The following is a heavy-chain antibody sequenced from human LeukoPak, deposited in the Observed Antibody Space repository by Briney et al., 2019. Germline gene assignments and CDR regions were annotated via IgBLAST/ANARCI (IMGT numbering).Heavy chain of an antibody. CDR3: ARDRGFSGNQYFDF. CDR2: ISHGGST. D-gene: IGHD5-12*01. CDR1: GYSISTGYL. Sequence: SETLSLTCGVSGYSISTGYLWGWIRQPPGEGLEWIATISHGGSTYYNPSLKSRLTISLDASKNQFSLKLSSVTATDTAVYYCARDRGFSGNQYFDFWGQGTLVTVSS. V-gene: IGHV4-38-2*02. J-gene: IGHJ4*02.